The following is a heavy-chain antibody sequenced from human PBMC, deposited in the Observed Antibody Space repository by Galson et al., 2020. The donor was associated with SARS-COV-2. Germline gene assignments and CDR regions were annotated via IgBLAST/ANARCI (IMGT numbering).Heavy chain of an antibody. J-gene: IGHJ4*02. D-gene: IGHD3-16*02. CDR3: ARRRHGGDYVWGSYRSSYFDY. Sequence: SETLSLTCTVSGGSISSSSYYWGWIRQPPGKGLEWIGSIYYSGSTYYNPSLKSRVTISVDTSKNQFSLKLSSVTAADTAVYYCARRRHGGDYVWGSYRSSYFDYWGQGTLVTVSS. CDR1: GGSISSSSYY. V-gene: IGHV4-39*01. CDR2: IYYSGST.